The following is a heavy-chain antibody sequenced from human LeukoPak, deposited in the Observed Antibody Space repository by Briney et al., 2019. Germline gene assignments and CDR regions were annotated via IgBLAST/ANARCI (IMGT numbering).Heavy chain of an antibody. CDR1: GVSISSSNSY. V-gene: IGHV4-39*01. CDR3: ARQTGSGLFTLP. J-gene: IGHJ4*02. CDR2: IYYTGNT. D-gene: IGHD3/OR15-3a*01. Sequence: SESLSLTCTVSGVSISSSNSYWGWIRQPPGKGLEWIGSIYYTGNTYYNASLKSRVTISIDTSKNQISLRLTSVTATDTAMYYCARQTGSGLFTLPGGQGTLVTVSS.